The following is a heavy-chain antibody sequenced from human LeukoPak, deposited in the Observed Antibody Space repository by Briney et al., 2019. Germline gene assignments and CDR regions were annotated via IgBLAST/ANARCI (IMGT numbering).Heavy chain of an antibody. CDR3: ARESGELSFDPVPNWFDP. D-gene: IGHD3-16*02. V-gene: IGHV1-69*06. CDR1: GGTFSSYA. J-gene: IGHJ5*02. Sequence: SVKVSCKASGGTFSSYAISWVRQAPGQGLEWMGGIIPIFGTANYAQKFQGRVTITADKSTSTACMELSSLRSEDTAVYYCARESGELSFDPVPNWFDPWGQGTLVTVST. CDR2: IIPIFGTA.